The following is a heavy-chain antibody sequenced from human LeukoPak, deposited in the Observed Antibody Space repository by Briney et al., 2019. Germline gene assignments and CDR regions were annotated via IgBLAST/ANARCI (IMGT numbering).Heavy chain of an antibody. J-gene: IGHJ4*02. CDR2: IYYSGST. CDR1: GGSISTSH. Sequence: PSETLSLTCTVSGGSISTSHWRWTPQPPGKGLEWIGYIYYSGSTNYNPSLKSRVTISVDTSKNQFSLKLSSVTAADTAVYYCGRGGRTVLYYWRQGTLVTVSS. CDR3: GRGGRTVLYY. D-gene: IGHD3/OR15-3a*01. V-gene: IGHV4-59*01.